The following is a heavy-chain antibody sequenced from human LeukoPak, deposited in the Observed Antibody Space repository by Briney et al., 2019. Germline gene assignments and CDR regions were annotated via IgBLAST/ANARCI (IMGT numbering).Heavy chain of an antibody. CDR2: ITSTSSTI. CDR3: ARAAHYYDSGGFLPEAFDV. Sequence: PGGSLRLSCTASGFTFNNYNMNWVRQAPGEGLEWVSYITSTSSTIYYADSVKGRFTISRDNARNSLYLQMNSLRAEDTAVYYCARAAHYYDSGGFLPEAFDVWGQGTMVTVSS. D-gene: IGHD3-22*01. J-gene: IGHJ3*01. V-gene: IGHV3-48*04. CDR1: GFTFNNYN.